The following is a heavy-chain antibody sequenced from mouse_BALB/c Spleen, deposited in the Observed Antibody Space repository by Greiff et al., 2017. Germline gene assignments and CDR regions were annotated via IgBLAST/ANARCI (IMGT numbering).Heavy chain of an antibody. Sequence: DVMLVESGGGLVQPGGSLRLSCATSGFTFTDYYMSWVRQPPGKALEWLGFIRNKANGYTTEYSASVKGRFTISRDNSQSILYLQMNTLRAEDSATYYCARDGYYPPFAYWGQGTLVTVSA. V-gene: IGHV7-3*02. CDR2: IRNKANGYTT. J-gene: IGHJ3*01. D-gene: IGHD2-3*01. CDR3: ARDGYYPPFAY. CDR1: GFTFTDYY.